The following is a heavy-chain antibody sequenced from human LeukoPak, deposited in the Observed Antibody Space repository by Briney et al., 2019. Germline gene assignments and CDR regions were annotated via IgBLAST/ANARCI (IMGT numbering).Heavy chain of an antibody. Sequence: GGSLRLSCAASGLTPSSNSMNWVRQAPGKGLEWLSYISSSGNIYYADSVKGRFTISRDNAKNSLYLQMNSLRAEDTAVYYCARDRRSYGSGWYYFDYWGQGTLVTVSS. CDR2: ISSSGNI. CDR3: ARDRRSYGSGWYYFDY. D-gene: IGHD6-19*01. CDR1: GLTPSSNS. V-gene: IGHV3-48*01. J-gene: IGHJ4*02.